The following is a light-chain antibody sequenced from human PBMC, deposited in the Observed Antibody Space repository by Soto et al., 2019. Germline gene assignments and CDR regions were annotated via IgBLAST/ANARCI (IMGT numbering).Light chain of an antibody. Sequence: EIVLTQSPATLSLSPGERATLSCRASQSISSSLGWYQQKPDQLPRLLIYEASNRATGIPARFSGSGSGTDFTLTISSLEPEDFAVYYCQQRRDWPLTFGGGTKVEIK. CDR3: QQRRDWPLT. J-gene: IGKJ4*01. V-gene: IGKV3-11*01. CDR1: QSISSS. CDR2: EAS.